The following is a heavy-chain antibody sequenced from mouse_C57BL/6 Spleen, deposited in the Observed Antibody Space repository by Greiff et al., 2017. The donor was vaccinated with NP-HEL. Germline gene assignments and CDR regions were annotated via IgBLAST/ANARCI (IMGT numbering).Heavy chain of an antibody. D-gene: IGHD1-1*01. CDR3: ARRAYYYGSSPLAMDY. Sequence: QVQLKQPGAELVRPGSSVKLSCKASGYTFTSYWMHWVKQRPIQGLEWIGNIDPSDSETHYNQKFKDKATLTVDKSSSTAYMQLSSLTSEDSAVYYCARRAYYYGSSPLAMDYWGQGTSVTVSS. J-gene: IGHJ4*01. V-gene: IGHV1-52*01. CDR2: IDPSDSET. CDR1: GYTFTSYW.